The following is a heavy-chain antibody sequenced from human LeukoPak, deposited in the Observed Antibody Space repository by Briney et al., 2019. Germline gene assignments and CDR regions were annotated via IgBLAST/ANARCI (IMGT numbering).Heavy chain of an antibody. D-gene: IGHD2-15*01. V-gene: IGHV3-7*01. Sequence: CAPXGFTXRNYWMNWVRQAPGKGLEGVANIKQDGSEKHYEDSVKGGFTISRDNAKNTLYLKMKNLRVDDTAVYYCARDRGGAESHGFDAFDLWGQGTIVTVSS. J-gene: IGHJ3*01. CDR2: IKQDGSEK. CDR3: ARDRGGAESHGFDAFDL. CDR1: GFTXRNYW.